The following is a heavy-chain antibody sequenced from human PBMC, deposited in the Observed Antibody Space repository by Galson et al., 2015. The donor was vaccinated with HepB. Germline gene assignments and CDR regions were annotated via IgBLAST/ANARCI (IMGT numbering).Heavy chain of an antibody. Sequence: SLRLSCAASGFTFSDYYMSWIRQAPGKGLEWISYISSNTLYTTYADSVKGRFTISRDNAKNSLFLQINGLRAEDTAVYYCARVADADYGDHTHFDSWGQGTLVTASS. CDR1: GFTFSDYY. V-gene: IGHV3-11*05. D-gene: IGHD4-17*01. J-gene: IGHJ4*02. CDR2: ISSNTLYT. CDR3: ARVADADYGDHTHFDS.